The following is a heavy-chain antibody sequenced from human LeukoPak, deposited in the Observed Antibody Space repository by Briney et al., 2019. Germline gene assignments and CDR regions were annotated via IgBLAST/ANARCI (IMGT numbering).Heavy chain of an antibody. CDR3: ARDPGGAVTTFRLGV. D-gene: IGHD4-17*01. CDR2: INPHSGGT. V-gene: IGHV1-2*02. CDR1: GYTFTGYY. J-gene: IGHJ6*02. Sequence: ASVKVSFKASGYTFTGYYMHWVRQAPGQGLEWMGWINPHSGGTNYAQKFQGRVTMTRDTSISTAYMEVSRLSSDDTAMYFCARDPGGAVTTFRLGVWGQGTTVTVSS.